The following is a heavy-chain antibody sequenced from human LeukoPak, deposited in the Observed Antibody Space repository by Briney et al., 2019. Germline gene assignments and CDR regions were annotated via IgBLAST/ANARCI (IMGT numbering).Heavy chain of an antibody. CDR3: ARDEETVAGLNGFDL. CDR1: KFAFNSYS. V-gene: IGHV3-21*01. Sequence: GGSLRLSCVASKFAFNSYSMNGFRHAPGKGLEWVASITSGSKYIFYGDSVKGRFTISRDNAENSLFLQMNSLRAEDTGAYYCARDEETVAGLNGFDLWGQGTLVTVSS. J-gene: IGHJ4*02. CDR2: ITSGSKYI. D-gene: IGHD6-19*01.